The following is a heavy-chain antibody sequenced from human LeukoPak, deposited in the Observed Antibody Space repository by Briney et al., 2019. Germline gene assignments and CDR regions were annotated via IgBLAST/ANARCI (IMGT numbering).Heavy chain of an antibody. CDR3: TRESRPFCPFAY. Sequence: PSETLSLTCGVSGGSIDITNYWSWVRQAPGKGLEWIGEISHSGTTNYNPSLRSRVAMSLDRANNQFSLSLTSVAAADTAVYCTRESRPFCPFAYWGQGVLVTVS. D-gene: IGHD2-2*01. CDR2: ISHSGTT. V-gene: IGHV4-4*02. J-gene: IGHJ4*02. CDR1: GGSIDITNY.